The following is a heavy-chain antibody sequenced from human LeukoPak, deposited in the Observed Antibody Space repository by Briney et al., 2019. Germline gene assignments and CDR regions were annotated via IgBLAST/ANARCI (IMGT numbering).Heavy chain of an antibody. CDR1: GFSFSSYS. CDR2: IYSGGNT. CDR3: ARIVAGGAFDI. Sequence: PGGSLRLSCAASGFSFSSYSMNWVRQAPGKGLEWVSVIYSGGNTYYADSVKGRFTISRDNSKNTLYLQMNSLRDEDTAVYYCARIVAGGAFDIWGLGTMVTVPS. D-gene: IGHD1-26*01. J-gene: IGHJ3*02. V-gene: IGHV3-66*01.